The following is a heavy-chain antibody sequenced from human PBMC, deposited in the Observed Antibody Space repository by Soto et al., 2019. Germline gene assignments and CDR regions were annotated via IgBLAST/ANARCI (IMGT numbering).Heavy chain of an antibody. D-gene: IGHD2-2*01. CDR1: GGTFSSYA. Sequence: QVQLVQSGAEVKKPGSSVKVSCKASGGTFSSYAISWVRQAPGQGLEWMGGIIPIFGTANYAQKFQGRVTITADESTSTAYMELSSLRSEDTAVYYCAGEGGGVVVTDYYYYGMDVWGQGTTVTVSS. CDR2: IIPIFGTA. J-gene: IGHJ6*02. V-gene: IGHV1-69*01. CDR3: AGEGGGVVVTDYYYYGMDV.